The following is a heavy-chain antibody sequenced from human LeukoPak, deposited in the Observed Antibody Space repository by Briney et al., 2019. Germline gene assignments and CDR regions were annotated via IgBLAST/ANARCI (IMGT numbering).Heavy chain of an antibody. CDR1: GGSISSGGNY. D-gene: IGHD1-1*01. Sequence: SQTLSLTCTVSGGSISSGGNYWSWIRQHPGKGLEWIGYIYYTGSTNNNPSLKSRITLSVDTSKNQFSLRLSSVTAADTAEYYCARRVGKYPTYYFDYWGQGTLVTVSS. CDR2: IYYTGST. V-gene: IGHV4-31*03. J-gene: IGHJ4*02. CDR3: ARRVGKYPTYYFDY.